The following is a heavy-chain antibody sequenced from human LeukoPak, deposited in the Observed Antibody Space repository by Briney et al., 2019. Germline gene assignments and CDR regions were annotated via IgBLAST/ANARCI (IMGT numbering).Heavy chain of an antibody. CDR1: GYTFTGYY. D-gene: IGHD5-12*01. V-gene: IGHV1-2*02. J-gene: IGHJ3*02. CDR2: INPNSGGT. CDR3: ASALATIRFAFDI. Sequence: GASVTVSCKASGYTFTGYYMHWVRQAPGQGLEGMGWINPNSGGTNYAQKFQGRVTMTMDTSISTAYMELSRLRSDDTAVYYCASALATIRFAFDIWGQGTMVTVSS.